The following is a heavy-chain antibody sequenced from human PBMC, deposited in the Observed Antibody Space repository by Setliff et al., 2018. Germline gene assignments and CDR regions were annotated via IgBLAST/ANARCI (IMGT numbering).Heavy chain of an antibody. V-gene: IGHV1-46*01. CDR3: ARDVFPYHYEGAFDI. Sequence: SVKVSCKASGYTFTSHYMHWVRQAPGLGLEWMGTINPSSGRTSYAQKFQGRVTMTRDTSTSAVYMDMSSLRSEDTAVYYCARDVFPYHYEGAFDIWGQGTMVTVSS. D-gene: IGHD3-22*01. J-gene: IGHJ3*02. CDR2: INPSSGRT. CDR1: GYTFTSHY.